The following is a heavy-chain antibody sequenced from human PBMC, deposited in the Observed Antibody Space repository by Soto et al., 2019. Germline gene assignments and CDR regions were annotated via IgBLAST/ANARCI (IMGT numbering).Heavy chain of an antibody. CDR1: GFTFTSYA. D-gene: IGHD2-15*01. CDR2: ISSGGST. V-gene: IGHV3-23*01. Sequence: GGSLRLSCAASGFTFTSYAMGWVRQAPGKGLEWVSVISSGGSTYYADSVRGRFTISRDNSKDTLSLQMNSLRAEDTAVYYCAKRRGAGGHFDYWGQGALVTVSS. CDR3: AKRRGAGGHFDY. J-gene: IGHJ4*02.